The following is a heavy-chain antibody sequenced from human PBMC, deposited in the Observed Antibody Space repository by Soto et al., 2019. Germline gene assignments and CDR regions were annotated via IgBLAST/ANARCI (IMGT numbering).Heavy chain of an antibody. CDR3: ARDVDTTSHFNRFDP. Sequence: GGSLRLSCEVSGFSLCGYGLHWVRQAPGKGLEWVAVIWYDGIRKNYGDSVRGRFTVSRDSSKNMVYLQMDSLKVEDTALYYCARDVDTTSHFNRFDPWGQGVMVTVSS. D-gene: IGHD5-18*01. V-gene: IGHV3-33*01. CDR2: IWYDGIRK. CDR1: GFSLCGYG. J-gene: IGHJ5*02.